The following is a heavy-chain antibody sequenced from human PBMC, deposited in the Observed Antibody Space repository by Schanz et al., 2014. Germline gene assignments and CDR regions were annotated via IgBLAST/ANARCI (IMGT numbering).Heavy chain of an antibody. CDR3: AKAADWPVTRFDP. V-gene: IGHV3-23*01. J-gene: IGHJ5*02. Sequence: EVQLLESGGGLVQPGGSLRLSCATSGFSFSSYAINWVRQAPGKGLEWVSGISGSGASTYYADSVKGRFTISRDNSNKTVDLQMNSLRADDTAVYYCAKAADWPVTRFDPWGQGTLVTVSS. D-gene: IGHD3-9*01. CDR1: GFSFSSYA. CDR2: ISGSGAST.